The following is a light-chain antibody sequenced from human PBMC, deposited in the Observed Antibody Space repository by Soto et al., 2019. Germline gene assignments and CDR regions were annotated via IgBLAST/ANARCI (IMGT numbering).Light chain of an antibody. Sequence: EIVLTQSPGTLSLSPGERATLSCRASQSVRSSYLAWYQQKPGQAPRLLIYGASSRATGIPERFSGSGYGTDFTLTISSLEPEDFEVYYCQQYGSSLFTVGPGTKVDIK. CDR3: QQYGSSLFT. CDR1: QSVRSSY. CDR2: GAS. V-gene: IGKV3-20*01. J-gene: IGKJ3*01.